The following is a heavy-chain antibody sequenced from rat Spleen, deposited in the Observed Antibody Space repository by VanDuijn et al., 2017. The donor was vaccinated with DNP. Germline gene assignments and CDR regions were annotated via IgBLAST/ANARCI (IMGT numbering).Heavy chain of an antibody. D-gene: IGHD1-7*01. CDR2: MWSNGDT. V-gene: IGHV2-32*01. Sequence: QVQLEESGPGLVQPSQSLSLTCTVSGFSLTRYHLHWIRQPPGKGLEWMGVMWSNGDTSYNSVLKSRLSMTRDTSTSQIFLKMSVLQSEETATYYCSRGDYSYWGPGVMVTVSS. J-gene: IGHJ2*01. CDR3: SRGDYSY. CDR1: GFSLTRYH.